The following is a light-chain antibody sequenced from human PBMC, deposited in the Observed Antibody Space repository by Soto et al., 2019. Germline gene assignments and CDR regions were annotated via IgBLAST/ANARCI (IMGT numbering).Light chain of an antibody. CDR1: QSVDSTY. CDR2: GAS. V-gene: IGKV3-20*01. Sequence: EIVLTQSPGTLSLSPGERATLSCRASQSVDSTYLAWYQQKPGQAPRLLIYGASSRATGIPDRFSGSGSGTDFTLTISRLEPEDFAVYYYQQYGPSPRTFGQGTKVEIK. J-gene: IGKJ1*01. CDR3: QQYGPSPRT.